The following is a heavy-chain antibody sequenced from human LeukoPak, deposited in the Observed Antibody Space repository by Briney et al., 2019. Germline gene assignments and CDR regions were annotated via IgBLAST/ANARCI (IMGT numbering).Heavy chain of an antibody. CDR3: ARVVGDVLTGYYYYFDY. CDR1: GASISSGDHY. V-gene: IGHV4-30-4*08. D-gene: IGHD3-9*01. Sequence: SETLSLTCTVSGASISSGDHYWSWIRQTPGKGLEWIGYIYYSGNTYYNPSLKSRVSISVDTSKNQFSLKLRSVTAADTAVYYCARVVGDVLTGYYYYFDYWGQRTLVTVSS. CDR2: IYYSGNT. J-gene: IGHJ4*02.